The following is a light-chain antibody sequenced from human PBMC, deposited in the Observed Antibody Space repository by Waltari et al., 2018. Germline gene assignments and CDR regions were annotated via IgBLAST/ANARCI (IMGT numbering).Light chain of an antibody. CDR3: QQYLTLPYS. Sequence: EMTQSPDSLPVSLGERATINCKSSQSVLYNFNNKNYLAWFQLKPGQPPKLLIRWASTREPGVPDRFSGSGSGTDFTLTSSSLQTEDVAVYYCQQYLTLPYSFGQGTKLEIK. CDR2: WAS. V-gene: IGKV4-1*01. J-gene: IGKJ2*03. CDR1: QSVLYNFNNKNY.